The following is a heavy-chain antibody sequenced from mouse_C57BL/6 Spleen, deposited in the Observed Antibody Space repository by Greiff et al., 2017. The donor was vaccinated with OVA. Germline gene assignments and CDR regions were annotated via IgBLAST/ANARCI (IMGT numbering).Heavy chain of an antibody. CDR3: STGYGSSYRYCDV. CDR1: GFNIKDDY. V-gene: IGHV14-4*01. J-gene: IGHJ1*03. D-gene: IGHD1-1*01. CDR2: IDPENGDT. Sequence: EVMLVESGAELVRPGASVKLSCTASGFNIKDDYMHWVKQRPEQGLEWIGWIDPENGDTEYASKFQGKATITADTSSNTAYRQLSSLTSEDAAVYYCSTGYGSSYRYCDVWGTGTTVTVSS.